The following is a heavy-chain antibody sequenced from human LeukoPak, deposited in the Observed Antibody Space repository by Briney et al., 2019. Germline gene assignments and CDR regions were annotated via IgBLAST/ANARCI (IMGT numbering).Heavy chain of an antibody. CDR3: ARVRVPAAPNWFDP. J-gene: IGHJ5*02. D-gene: IGHD2-2*01. CDR1: GYTFTGYY. Sequence: GASVKVSCKASGYTFTGYYMHWVRRAPGQGLEWMGRINPNSGGKNYAQKFEGRVTMTSDTSISTAYMELSRLRSDDTAVYYCARVRVPAAPNWFDPWGQGTLVTVSS. V-gene: IGHV1-2*06. CDR2: INPNSGGK.